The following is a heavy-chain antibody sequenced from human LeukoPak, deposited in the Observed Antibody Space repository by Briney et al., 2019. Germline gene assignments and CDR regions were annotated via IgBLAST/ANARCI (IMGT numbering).Heavy chain of an antibody. CDR1: GYTFTSYG. D-gene: IGHD3-3*01. V-gene: IGHV1-18*01. CDR2: ISAYNGNT. Sequence: ASVKVSCKASGYTFTSYGISWVRRAPGQGLEWMGWISAYNGNTNYAQKLQGRVTMTTDTSTSTAYMELRSLRSDDTAVYYCARDTSVLEWLLYGAFDIWGQGTMVTVSS. J-gene: IGHJ3*02. CDR3: ARDTSVLEWLLYGAFDI.